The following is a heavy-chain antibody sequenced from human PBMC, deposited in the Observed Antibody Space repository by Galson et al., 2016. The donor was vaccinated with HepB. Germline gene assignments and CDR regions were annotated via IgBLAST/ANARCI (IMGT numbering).Heavy chain of an antibody. D-gene: IGHD6-19*01. CDR1: GFIFSSYA. V-gene: IGHV3-23*01. CDR3: AKDHGNRWLNNWFDP. Sequence: SLRLSCAASGFIFSSYAMTWVRQAPGKGPEWVSTFGDGGDIYYADSVKGRFTISRDNSRNTLYLQMNSLRDEDTAVYYCAKDHGNRWLNNWFDPWGQGTLVTVSS. J-gene: IGHJ5*02. CDR2: FGDGGDI.